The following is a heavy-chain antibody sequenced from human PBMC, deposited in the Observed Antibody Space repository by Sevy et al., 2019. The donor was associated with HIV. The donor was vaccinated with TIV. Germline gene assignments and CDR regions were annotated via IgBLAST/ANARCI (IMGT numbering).Heavy chain of an antibody. J-gene: IGHJ5*02. D-gene: IGHD3-16*01. V-gene: IGHV5-51*01. CDR3: ARHKLSYDNNWIQDNWFEP. Sequence: GESLKISCKGSGYSFSDYWIGWVRRKPGKGLEWMGIICPGDSETRYNPSFEGQVTISADTSINTAYLEWRSLKASDSATYYCARHKLSYDNNWIQDNWFEPWGQGTLVTVSS. CDR2: ICPGDSET. CDR1: GYSFSDYW.